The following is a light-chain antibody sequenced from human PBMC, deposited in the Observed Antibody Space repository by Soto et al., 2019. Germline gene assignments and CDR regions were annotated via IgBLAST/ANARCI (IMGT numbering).Light chain of an antibody. CDR3: QQYGSSPALT. Sequence: EIVLTQTPGTLSLSPGVRVTLSCRASQSVSSTYLAWYQQKPGQAPRLLIYGASSSATGVPDRFSGSGSGTDFTLTISRLEPEDVAVYYCQQYGSSPALTFGGGTKVEIE. CDR2: GAS. J-gene: IGKJ4*01. CDR1: QSVSSTY. V-gene: IGKV3-20*01.